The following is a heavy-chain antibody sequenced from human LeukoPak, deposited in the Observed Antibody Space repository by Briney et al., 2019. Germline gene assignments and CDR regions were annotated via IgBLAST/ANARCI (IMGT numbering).Heavy chain of an antibody. D-gene: IGHD3-22*01. V-gene: IGHV1-24*01. J-gene: IGHJ6*04. CDR1: GYTLSELS. Sequence: ASVKVSCKVSGYTLSELSMHWVRQAPGKGLEWMGGFDPEDGETIYAQKFQGGVTMTEDTSTDTAYMELSSLRSEDTAVYYCATDRALYYYDSSGYYPRFVLDVWGKGTTVTVSS. CDR2: FDPEDGET. CDR3: ATDRALYYYDSSGYYPRFVLDV.